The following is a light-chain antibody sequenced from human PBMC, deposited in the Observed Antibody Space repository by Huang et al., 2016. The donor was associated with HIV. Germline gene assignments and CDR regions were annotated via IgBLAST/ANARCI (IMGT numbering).Light chain of an antibody. CDR2: AAS. Sequence: EIVMTQSPATLSVSPGERATLSCRASQTVSSKFAWYQQKPGQATRLRIYAASTRATDIPARVSGSGSGTEFTLTISSLQSEEFAVYYCQHYRVWPPVYTFGQGTKLEIK. J-gene: IGKJ2*01. V-gene: IGKV3-15*01. CDR3: QHYRVWPPVYT. CDR1: QTVSSK.